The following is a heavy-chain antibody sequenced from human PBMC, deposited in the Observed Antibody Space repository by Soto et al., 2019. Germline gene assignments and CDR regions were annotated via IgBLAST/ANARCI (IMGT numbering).Heavy chain of an antibody. CDR1: GFSFSDYF. Sequence: GASVKVSCKASGFSFSDYFMHWVRQAPGQGLEWMGIINPSGDSRNYAQKLQGRVTMTTDTSTSTAYMELRSLRSDDTAVYYCAREVTSIAVAGNWFDPWGQGTLVTVSS. D-gene: IGHD6-19*01. CDR2: INPSGDSR. J-gene: IGHJ5*02. CDR3: AREVTSIAVAGNWFDP. V-gene: IGHV1-46*01.